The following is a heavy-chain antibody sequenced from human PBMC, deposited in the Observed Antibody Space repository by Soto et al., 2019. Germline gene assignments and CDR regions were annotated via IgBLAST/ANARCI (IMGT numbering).Heavy chain of an antibody. CDR2: INPNSGGT. Sequence: ASVKVSCKASGYTFTGYYMHWVRQAPGQGLEWMGWINPNSGGTNYAQKFQGWVTMTRDTSISTAYMELSRLRSDDTAVYYCARDRGENYDFWSGYYKAHLFDYWGQGTLVTSPQ. D-gene: IGHD3-3*01. CDR3: ARDRGENYDFWSGYYKAHLFDY. CDR1: GYTFTGYY. V-gene: IGHV1-2*04. J-gene: IGHJ4*02.